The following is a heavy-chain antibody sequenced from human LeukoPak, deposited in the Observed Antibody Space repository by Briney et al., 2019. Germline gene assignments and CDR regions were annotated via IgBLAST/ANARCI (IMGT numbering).Heavy chain of an antibody. CDR1: GGSISSYY. J-gene: IGHJ4*02. CDR2: IYYSGST. D-gene: IGHD4-23*01. Sequence: KPSETLSLTCTVSGGSISSYYWSWIRQPPGKGLEWIGYIYYSGSTNYNPSLKSRVTISVDTSKNQFSLKLSSVTAAETPVYYCERHVSQNYGGKKGTFDYWGQGTLVTVSS. V-gene: IGHV4-59*08. CDR3: ERHVSQNYGGKKGTFDY.